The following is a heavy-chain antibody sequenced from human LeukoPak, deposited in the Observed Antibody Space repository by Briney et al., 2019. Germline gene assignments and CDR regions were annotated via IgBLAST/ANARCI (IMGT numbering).Heavy chain of an antibody. CDR1: GGSISSSSYY. Sequence: PSETLSLTCTVSGGSISSSSYYWGWIRQPPGKGLEWIAYIYYSGSTSYNPSFKSRVTMSVDTSKNQFSLRLKSVTAADTAVYYCARVTLSLGPFDYWGQGTLVTVSS. CDR3: ARVTLSLGPFDY. V-gene: IGHV4-61*05. D-gene: IGHD2/OR15-2a*01. CDR2: IYYSGST. J-gene: IGHJ4*02.